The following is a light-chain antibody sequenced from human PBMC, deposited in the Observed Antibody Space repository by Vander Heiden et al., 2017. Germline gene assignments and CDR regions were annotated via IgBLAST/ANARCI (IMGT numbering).Light chain of an antibody. CDR3: QSYDSSLGGHVV. CDR2: HNK. J-gene: IGLJ2*01. V-gene: IGLV1-40*01. Sequence: QSVLTQPPSVSGSPGQTVTISCSGSRSNVGADYTVHWDPQLPGTAPKLLCYHNKNRPSGVPVRFSGSKAGTSASLVISGLQAEDEAYYFCQSYDSSLGGHVVFGGGTKLTVL. CDR1: RSNVGADYT.